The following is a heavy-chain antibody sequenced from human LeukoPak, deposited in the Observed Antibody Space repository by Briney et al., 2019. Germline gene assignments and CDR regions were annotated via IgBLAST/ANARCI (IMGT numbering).Heavy chain of an antibody. Sequence: GGSLRLSCEASGFIFSNYWMAWVRQAPGKGLEWVANIKEDGSDKNYVESMKGRYTISRDNAMNSLYLQMNSLRAEDTAVYYCAELGITMIGGVWGKGTTVTISS. V-gene: IGHV3-7*01. CDR1: GFIFSNYW. CDR3: AELGITMIGGV. D-gene: IGHD3-10*02. J-gene: IGHJ6*04. CDR2: IKEDGSDK.